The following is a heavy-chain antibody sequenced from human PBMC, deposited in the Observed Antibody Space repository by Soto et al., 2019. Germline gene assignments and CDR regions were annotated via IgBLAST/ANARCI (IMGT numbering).Heavy chain of an antibody. D-gene: IGHD4-17*01. V-gene: IGHV3-23*01. J-gene: IGHJ4*02. CDR2: ISGSGGST. Sequence: GGSLRLSCAASGFTFSSYAMSWVRQAPGKGLEWVSAISGSGGSTYYADSVKGRFTISRDNSKNTLYLQMNSLRAEDTAVYYCAKDLNKYGDYVEDFDYWGQGTLVTVSS. CDR3: AKDLNKYGDYVEDFDY. CDR1: GFTFSSYA.